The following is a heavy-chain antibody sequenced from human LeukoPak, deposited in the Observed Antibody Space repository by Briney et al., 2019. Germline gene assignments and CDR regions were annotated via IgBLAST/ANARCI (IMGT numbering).Heavy chain of an antibody. V-gene: IGHV1-18*04. CDR2: ISAYNGNT. CDR1: GYTFTGYY. D-gene: IGHD6-19*01. CDR3: ARGGNSGWRTPNDDY. Sequence: ASVKVSCKASGYTFTGYYMHWVRQAPGQGLEWMGWISAYNGNTNYAQKLQGRVTMTTDTSTSTAYMELRSLRSDDTAVYYCARGGNSGWRTPNDDYWGQGTLVTVSS. J-gene: IGHJ4*02.